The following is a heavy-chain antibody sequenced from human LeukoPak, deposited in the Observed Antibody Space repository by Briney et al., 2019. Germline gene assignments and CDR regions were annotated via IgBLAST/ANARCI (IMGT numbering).Heavy chain of an antibody. CDR3: ARDRRPWELRPSVFDY. CDR2: ISAYNGNT. V-gene: IGHV1-18*01. J-gene: IGHJ4*02. CDR1: GYTFTSYG. Sequence: ASVKVSYKASGYTFTSYGISWVRQAPGQGLEWMGWISAYNGNTNYAQKLQGRVTMTTDTSTSTAYMELRSLRSDDTAVYYCARDRRPWELRPSVFDYWGQGTLVTVSS. D-gene: IGHD1-26*01.